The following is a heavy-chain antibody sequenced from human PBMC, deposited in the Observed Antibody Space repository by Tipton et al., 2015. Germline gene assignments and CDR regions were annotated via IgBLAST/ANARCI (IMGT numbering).Heavy chain of an antibody. Sequence: LRLSCTVSGDSISSGGYYWTWIRQHPVRGLEWICYIYNTGSVYYNPSLQSRLSISIDTSKNQFSLKLSSVTAADTAVYYCARVPFDYFDYWGQGILVTVSS. J-gene: IGHJ4*02. CDR3: ARVPFDYFDY. CDR1: GDSISSGGYY. CDR2: IYNTGSV. V-gene: IGHV4-31*02.